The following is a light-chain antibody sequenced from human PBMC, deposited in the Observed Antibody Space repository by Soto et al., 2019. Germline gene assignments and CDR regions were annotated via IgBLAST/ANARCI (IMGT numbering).Light chain of an antibody. CDR3: QQYYDSPFT. V-gene: IGKV4-1*01. CDR1: QSVLSSSNNKNY. CDR2: WAS. Sequence: DIVMTQSPDSLAVSLGERATINCKSTQSVLSSSNNKNYLAWYQQKPGQPPKLLIYWASTRESGVPDRFSGSGSGTDFTLTISSLQAEDVAVYYCQQYYDSPFTFGPGTKVDI. J-gene: IGKJ3*01.